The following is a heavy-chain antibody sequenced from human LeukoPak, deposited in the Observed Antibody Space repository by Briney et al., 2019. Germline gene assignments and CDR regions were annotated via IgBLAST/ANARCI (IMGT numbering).Heavy chain of an antibody. CDR2: IRYDGSNK. Sequence: GGSLRLSCAASGFTFSGYGMHWVRQAPGKGLEWVAFIRYDGSNKYYADSVKGRFTISRDNSKNTLYLQMNSLRAEDTAVYYCASSIDGSRHRRFDYWGQGTLVTVSS. J-gene: IGHJ4*02. V-gene: IGHV3-30*02. CDR3: ASSIDGSRHRRFDY. CDR1: GFTFSGYG. D-gene: IGHD5-24*01.